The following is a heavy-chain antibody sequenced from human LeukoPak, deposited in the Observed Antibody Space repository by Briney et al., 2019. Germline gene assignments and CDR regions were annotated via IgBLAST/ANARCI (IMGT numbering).Heavy chain of an antibody. J-gene: IGHJ4*02. CDR1: VFTHSSYW. D-gene: IGHD2-2*01. Sequence: GGALRDSCVASVFTHSSYWICWVRPAPGTGRAWVANIKQEESEKYNVDTVKGGFTISRDKAKNSLYLQMNSLRAEDTAMYFCARAPIVVVPTRRPPYFDFWGQGALVTVSS. CDR2: IKQEESEK. V-gene: IGHV3-7*01. CDR3: ARAPIVVVPTRRPPYFDF.